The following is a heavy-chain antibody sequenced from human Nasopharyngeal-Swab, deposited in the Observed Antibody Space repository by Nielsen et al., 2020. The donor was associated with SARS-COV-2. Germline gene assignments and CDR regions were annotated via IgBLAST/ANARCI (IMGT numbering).Heavy chain of an antibody. V-gene: IGHV4-34*01. CDR3: ARGTRWFDP. J-gene: IGHJ5*02. D-gene: IGHD1-1*01. CDR2: INHSGST. Sequence: WIRQPPGKGLEWIGQINHSGSTNYNPSLKSRVTISIDTSKNQFSLKLFSVTAADTAVYYCARGTRWFDPWGQGTLVTVSS.